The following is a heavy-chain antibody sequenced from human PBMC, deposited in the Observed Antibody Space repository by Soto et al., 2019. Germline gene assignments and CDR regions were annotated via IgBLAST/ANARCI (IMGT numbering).Heavy chain of an antibody. D-gene: IGHD5-12*01. V-gene: IGHV3-48*01. CDR3: ARVYSYEYSVYRHFDS. CDR2: ITPSSTTI. Sequence: GGSLRLSCSASGFAFSSFSMNCVRQAPGKGLEWVSYITPSSTTIYYADSVKGRFNISRDNAKNTLYLLMNSLRAEDTAVYYCARVYSYEYSVYRHFDSWGQGTLVTVSS. J-gene: IGHJ4*02. CDR1: GFAFSSFS.